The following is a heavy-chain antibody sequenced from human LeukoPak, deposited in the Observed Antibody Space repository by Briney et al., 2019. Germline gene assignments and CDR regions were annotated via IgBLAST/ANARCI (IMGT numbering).Heavy chain of an antibody. J-gene: IGHJ6*03. CDR1: GGTVTSSTYF. Sequence: SETLSLTCTLSGGTVTSSTYFWGWIRQPPGKGLEWIGSISYSGATYYNPSLKSRVSMSLHTSKNQFSLQLSSVTAADTAVYCYARDGFRYHYYRDVWGEGPRDPVSS. V-gene: IGHV4-39*07. CDR3: ARDGFRYHYYRDV. CDR2: ISYSGAT.